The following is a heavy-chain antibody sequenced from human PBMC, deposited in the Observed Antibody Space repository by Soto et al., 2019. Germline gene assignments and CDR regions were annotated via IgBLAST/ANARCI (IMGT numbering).Heavy chain of an antibody. J-gene: IGHJ6*02. CDR2: IYYSGST. V-gene: IGHV4-31*03. CDR1: GGSISSGGYY. CDR3: AGTGALPASYGMDV. Sequence: QVQLQESGPGLVKPSQTLSLTCTVSGGSISSGGYYWSWIRQHPGKGLEWIGYIYYSGSTYYNPSLKSRVTISVDTSKNQFPRKLISVTAADTAVYYCAGTGALPASYGMDVWGQWTTVTVSS.